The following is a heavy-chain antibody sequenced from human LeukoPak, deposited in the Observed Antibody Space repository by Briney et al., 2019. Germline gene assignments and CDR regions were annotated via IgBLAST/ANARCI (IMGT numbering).Heavy chain of an antibody. CDR2: VFYSGST. J-gene: IGHJ4*02. D-gene: IGHD6-13*01. Sequence: SETLSLTCIVSGGSISNYYWNWIRQPPGKGLEWIGSVFYSGSTNYNPSLKSRVTISVDTSKNHVSLKLTSMAAADTAVYYCARFSISWSYFDSWGQGTLVTVSS. V-gene: IGHV4-59*01. CDR3: ARFSISWSYFDS. CDR1: GGSISNYY.